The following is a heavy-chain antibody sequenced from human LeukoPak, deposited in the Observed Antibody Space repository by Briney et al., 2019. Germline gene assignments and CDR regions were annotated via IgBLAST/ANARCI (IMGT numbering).Heavy chain of an antibody. D-gene: IGHD1-7*01. Sequence: GGSLRLSCAASGFTFDDYAMHWVRQAPGKGLEWVSGISWNSGSIGYADSVKGRFTISRDNAKNSLYLQMNSLRAEDTALYYCAKDPQGGTLRRNWFDPWGQGTLVTASS. CDR3: AKDPQGGTLRRNWFDP. J-gene: IGHJ5*02. CDR1: GFTFDDYA. V-gene: IGHV3-9*01. CDR2: ISWNSGSI.